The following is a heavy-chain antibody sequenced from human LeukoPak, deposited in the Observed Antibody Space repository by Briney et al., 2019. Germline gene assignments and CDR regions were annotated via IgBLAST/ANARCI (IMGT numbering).Heavy chain of an antibody. V-gene: IGHV3-7*01. Sequence: PGGSRRLSCAASGFRFSSYWMSWVRQAPGKGLEWVANTKQDGSEKYYVDSVKGRFTISRDNAKNSLYLQMNRLRAEDTAVYYCARDRGPFDYWGQGTLVTVSS. CDR2: TKQDGSEK. CDR1: GFRFSSYW. D-gene: IGHD3-10*01. CDR3: ARDRGPFDY. J-gene: IGHJ4*02.